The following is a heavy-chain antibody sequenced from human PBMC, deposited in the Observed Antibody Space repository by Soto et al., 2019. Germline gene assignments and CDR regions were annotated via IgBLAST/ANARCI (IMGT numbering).Heavy chain of an antibody. CDR1: GFSLSTSGVG. CDR3: AHITRFGGYGSH. V-gene: IGHV2-5*02. D-gene: IGHD5-12*01. J-gene: IGHJ4*02. CDR2: IYWDDDK. Sequence: QITLKESGPTLVKPTQTLTLTCTFSGFSLSTSGVGVGWIRQHPGEALEWLALIYWDDDKRYSPSLKNRLSITKDTSKNQVVLTMTSMDPVDTATYFCAHITRFGGYGSHWGQGALVTVSS.